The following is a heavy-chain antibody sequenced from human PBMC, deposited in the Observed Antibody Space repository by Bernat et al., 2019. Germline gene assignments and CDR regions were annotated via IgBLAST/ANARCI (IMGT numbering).Heavy chain of an antibody. CDR3: ATPITSAFDI. CDR1: GFTFSDYY. J-gene: IGHJ3*02. CDR2: ISSSSSYT. D-gene: IGHD3-10*01. Sequence: QVQLVESGGGLVKPGGSLRLSCAASGFTFSDYYMSWIRQAPGKGLEWVSYISSSSSYTNYADSVKGRFTISRDNAKISLYLQMNSLRAEDTAVYYCATPITSAFDIWGQGTMVTVSS. V-gene: IGHV3-11*06.